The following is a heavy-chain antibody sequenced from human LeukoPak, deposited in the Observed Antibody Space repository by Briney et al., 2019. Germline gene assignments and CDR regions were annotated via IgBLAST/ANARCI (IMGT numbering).Heavy chain of an antibody. CDR2: ISSSGSTI. D-gene: IGHD3-3*01. J-gene: IGHJ6*03. CDR1: GITFSDYY. CDR3: ARDSQYYDFWSGYEDYYYYMDV. V-gene: IGHV3-11*01. Sequence: GGSLRLSCAASGITFSDYYMSWIRQAAGKGLEWVSYISSSGSTIYYADSVKGRFTISRDNAKNSLYLQMNSLRAEDTAVYYCARDSQYYDFWSGYEDYYYYMDVWGKGTTVTVSS.